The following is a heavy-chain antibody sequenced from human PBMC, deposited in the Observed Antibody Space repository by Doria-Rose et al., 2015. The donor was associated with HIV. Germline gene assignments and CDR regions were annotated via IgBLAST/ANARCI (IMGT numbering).Heavy chain of an antibody. CDR3: AREEAARPLDY. D-gene: IGHD6-6*01. J-gene: IGHJ4*02. CDR1: GGSISSGDYY. V-gene: IGHV4-30-4*08. Sequence: VQLLESGPGLVKPSQTLSLTCTVSGGSISSGDYYWSWIRQPPGKGLEWIGYIYDSGSTYYNPSLKSRVTISVDTPKNQFSLKLSSVTAADTAVYYCAREEAARPLDYWGQGTLVTVSS. CDR2: IYDSGST.